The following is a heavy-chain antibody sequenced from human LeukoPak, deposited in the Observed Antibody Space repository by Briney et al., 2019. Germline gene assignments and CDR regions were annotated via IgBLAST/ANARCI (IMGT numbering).Heavy chain of an antibody. CDR1: GGSISSGGYY. CDR2: IYHSGGT. J-gene: IGHJ3*02. D-gene: IGHD4-17*01. V-gene: IGHV4-30-2*01. CDR3: ACNYGDYVDAFDI. Sequence: PSQTLSPTCTVSGGSISSGGYYWRWIRQPPGKGLEWIGYIYHSGGTYYNPSLKSRVTISVDRSKNQFSLKLSSVTAADTAVYYCACNYGDYVDAFDIWGQGTMVTVSS.